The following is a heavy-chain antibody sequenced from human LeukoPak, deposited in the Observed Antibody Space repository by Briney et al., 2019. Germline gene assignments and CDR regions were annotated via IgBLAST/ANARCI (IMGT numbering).Heavy chain of an antibody. J-gene: IGHJ4*02. CDR2: ISYDGSNK. CDR3: ARDMAGLYSSGWYGGNDY. V-gene: IGHV3-30*04. D-gene: IGHD6-19*01. CDR1: GFTFSSYA. Sequence: PGRSLRLPCAASGFTFSSYAMHWVRQAPGKGLEWVAVISYDGSNKYYADSVKGRFTISRDNSKNTLYLQMNSLRAEDTAVYYCARDMAGLYSSGWYGGNDYWGQGTLVTVSS.